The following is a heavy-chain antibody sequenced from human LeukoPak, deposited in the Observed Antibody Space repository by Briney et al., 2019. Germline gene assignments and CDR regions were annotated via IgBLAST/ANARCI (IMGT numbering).Heavy chain of an antibody. V-gene: IGHV1-69*01. Sequence: ASVKVSCKASGGTFSSYAISWVRQAPGQGLEWMGGIIPIFGTANYAQKFQGRVTITADESTSTAYMELSSLRSEDTAVYYCASNGYCSGGSCDRFDPWGQGTLVTVSS. CDR3: ASNGYCSGGSCDRFDP. J-gene: IGHJ5*02. CDR2: IIPIFGTA. D-gene: IGHD2-15*01. CDR1: GGTFSSYA.